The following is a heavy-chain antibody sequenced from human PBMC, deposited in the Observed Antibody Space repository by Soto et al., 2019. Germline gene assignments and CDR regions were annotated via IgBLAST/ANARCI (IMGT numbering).Heavy chain of an antibody. D-gene: IGHD5-18*01. CDR1: GFTFSSYS. V-gene: IGHV3-21*01. CDR2: ISSSSSYI. J-gene: IGHJ6*02. CDR3: ARDDTRDDDTAMVRSYNYYYGMDV. Sequence: PGGSLRLSCAASGFTFSSYSMNWVRQAPGKGLEWVSSISSSSSYIYYADSVKGRFTISRDNAKNSLYLQMNSLRAEDTAVYYCARDDTRDDDTAMVRSYNYYYGMDVWGQGTTVTVSS.